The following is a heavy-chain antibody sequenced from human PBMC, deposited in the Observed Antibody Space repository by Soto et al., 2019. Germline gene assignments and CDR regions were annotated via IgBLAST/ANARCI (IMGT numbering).Heavy chain of an antibody. J-gene: IGHJ2*01. CDR1: GFTFSDYY. CDR3: ARVIATAGGRRYFDL. V-gene: IGHV3-11*05. CDR2: ISSSSSYT. Sequence: QVQLVESGGGLVKPGGSLRLSCAASGFTFSDYYMSWIRQAPGKGLEWVTYISSSSSYTNYADSVKGRFTLSRDNAKNSLYLQMNSLRAEDTAVYYCARVIATAGGRRYFDLWGRGTLVTVSS. D-gene: IGHD6-13*01.